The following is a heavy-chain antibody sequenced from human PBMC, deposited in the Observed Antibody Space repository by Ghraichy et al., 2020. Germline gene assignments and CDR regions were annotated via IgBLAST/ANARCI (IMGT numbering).Heavy chain of an antibody. V-gene: IGHV1-69*13. CDR2: IIPIFGTA. CDR3: ARIVLKTAGAFDI. J-gene: IGHJ3*02. Sequence: SVKVSCKASGGTFSSYAISWVRQAPGQGLEWMGGIIPIFGTANYAQKFQGRVTITADESTSTAYMELSSLRSEDTAVYYCARIVLKTAGAFDIWGQGTMVTVSS. D-gene: IGHD2-8*01. CDR1: GGTFSSYA.